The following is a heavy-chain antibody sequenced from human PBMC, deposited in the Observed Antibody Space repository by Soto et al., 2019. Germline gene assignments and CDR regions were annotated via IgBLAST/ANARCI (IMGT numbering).Heavy chain of an antibody. J-gene: IGHJ4*02. Sequence: ASVKVSCKASGYTFSGFYLHWVRQAPGQGLEWMGWINPNSGGTKSAEKFQGRVTMTRDTSISTAYMELSRLTSDDTAVYYCASAEVTGTAGLDFWGQGTQVTVSS. CDR3: ASAEVTGTAGLDF. D-gene: IGHD6-19*01. CDR2: INPNSGGT. CDR1: GYTFSGFY. V-gene: IGHV1-2*02.